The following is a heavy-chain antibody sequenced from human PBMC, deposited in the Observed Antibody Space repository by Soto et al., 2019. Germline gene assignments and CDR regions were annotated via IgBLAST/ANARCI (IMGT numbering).Heavy chain of an antibody. CDR1: GGSFSGYY. CDR2: INHSGST. V-gene: IGHV4-34*01. CDR3: ARAGGYCSGGSFYGPRKNNWFHP. D-gene: IGHD2-15*01. Sequence: QVQLQQWGAGLLKPSETLSLTCAVYGGSFSGYYWSWIRQPPGKGLEWIGEINHSGSTNYNPSLKRRGNIFVNPAKNQFSPELSSVTGADTAVYYCARAGGYCSGGSFYGPRKNNWFHPLGQGTLVTVSS. J-gene: IGHJ5*02.